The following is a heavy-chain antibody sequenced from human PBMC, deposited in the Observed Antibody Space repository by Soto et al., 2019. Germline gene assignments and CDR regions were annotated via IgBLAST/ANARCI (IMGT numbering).Heavy chain of an antibody. J-gene: IGHJ6*02. CDR1: GFNFGDYY. CDR2: ISGSGGTI. D-gene: IGHD2-2*02. CDR3: AREYTAWPLAYGLDV. Sequence: GGSLRLSCAASGFNFGDYYMTWIRQAPGKGLEWVSYISGSGGTIYYADSVKGRFTISRDNAKNSLYLQMNSLRAEDTAVYYCAREYTAWPLAYGLDVWGQGTTVTVSS. V-gene: IGHV3-11*04.